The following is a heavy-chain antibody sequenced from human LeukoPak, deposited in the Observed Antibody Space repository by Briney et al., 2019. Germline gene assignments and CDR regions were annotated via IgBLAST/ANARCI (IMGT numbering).Heavy chain of an antibody. CDR2: INHSGST. Sequence: SETLSLTCAVYGGSFSGYYWSWIRQPPGKGLEWIGEINHSGSTNYNPSLKSRVTIPVDTSKNQFSLKLSSVTAADTAVYYCARGVGPDYSYVGVWFDPWGQGTLVTVSS. CDR3: ARGVGPDYSYVGVWFDP. J-gene: IGHJ5*02. V-gene: IGHV4-34*01. D-gene: IGHD2-21*01. CDR1: GGSFSGYY.